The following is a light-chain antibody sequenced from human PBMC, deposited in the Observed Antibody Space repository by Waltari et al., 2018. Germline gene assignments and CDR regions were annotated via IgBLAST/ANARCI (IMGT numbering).Light chain of an antibody. CDR3: CSYTTTDTYV. V-gene: IGLV2-14*03. CDR1: SSDVGRYEY. Sequence: SALPQPASVSGSPGQSITIYCTGTSSDVGRYEYVSWYQQHPGKAPKLIIYDGSKRPSGFYNRFPGSPTGCTSSLTISGLQSEDEADYYCCSYTTTDTYVFGSGTKVTVL. J-gene: IGLJ1*01. CDR2: DGS.